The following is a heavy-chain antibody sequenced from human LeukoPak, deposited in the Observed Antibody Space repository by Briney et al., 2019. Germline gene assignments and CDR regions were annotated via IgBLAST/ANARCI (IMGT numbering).Heavy chain of an antibody. Sequence: PGGSLRLSCAASEFTFSSYSMNWVRQAPGKGLEWVSSISSSSSYIYYADSVKGRFTISRDNAKNPLYLQMNSLRAEDTAVYYCARGNLLIVGATNNWFDPWGQGTLVTVSS. D-gene: IGHD1-26*01. CDR3: ARGNLLIVGATNNWFDP. V-gene: IGHV3-21*01. J-gene: IGHJ5*02. CDR1: EFTFSSYS. CDR2: ISSSSSYI.